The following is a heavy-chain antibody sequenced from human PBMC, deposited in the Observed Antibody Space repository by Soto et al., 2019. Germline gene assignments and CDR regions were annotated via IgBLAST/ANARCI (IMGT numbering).Heavy chain of an antibody. CDR2: IYPGDSDT. Sequence: GESLKISCKGSGYSFTSYWIGWVRQMTGKGLEWMGSIYPGDSDTRYSPSFQGQVTISADNSISTAFLQWSSLKASDTAMYYWAREPDSIDYWGQGTLVTVSS. CDR1: GYSFTSYW. CDR3: AREPDSIDY. J-gene: IGHJ4*02. V-gene: IGHV5-51*01. D-gene: IGHD1-26*01.